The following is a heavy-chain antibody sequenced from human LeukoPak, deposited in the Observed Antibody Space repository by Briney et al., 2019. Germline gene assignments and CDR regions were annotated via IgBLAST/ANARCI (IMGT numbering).Heavy chain of an antibody. Sequence: PGGSMRLSCEASGLTFSSYWMTWVRQAPGRGLEWVANIKQDGSEKYYVDSVKGRFTISRDNAKNSLYLQMNSLRAEDTAVYYCAGGDDCDYWGQGTLITVSS. CDR3: AGGDDCDY. J-gene: IGHJ4*02. V-gene: IGHV3-7*05. CDR1: GLTFSSYW. CDR2: IKQDGSEK.